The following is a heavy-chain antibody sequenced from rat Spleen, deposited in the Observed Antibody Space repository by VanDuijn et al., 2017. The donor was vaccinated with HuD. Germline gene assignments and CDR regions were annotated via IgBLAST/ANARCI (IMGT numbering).Heavy chain of an antibody. CDR3: AKLGSYRVMDA. Sequence: EVQLVESGGGLVQPGRSLKLSCVASGFTFNNYWMTWIRQAPWKGLEWVASITNTGGSTYYPDSVMGRFTISRDNAKSTLYLQMDSLRSEDTATYYCAKLGSYRVMDAWGQGVSVTVSS. D-gene: IGHD1-3*01. CDR2: ITNTGGST. CDR1: GFTFNNYW. V-gene: IGHV5-31*01. J-gene: IGHJ4*01.